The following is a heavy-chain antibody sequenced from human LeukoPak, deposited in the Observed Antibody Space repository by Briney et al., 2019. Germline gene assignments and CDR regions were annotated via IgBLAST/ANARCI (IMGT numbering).Heavy chain of an antibody. J-gene: IGHJ4*02. CDR1: GFTFSSYE. Sequence: GGSLRLSCAASGFTFSSYEMNWVRQAPGKGLEWVSYISSSGSTMYYADSVKGRFTISRDNAKNSLYLQMNSLRAEDTAVYYCARRLGSRYYFDYWGQGTLVTVSS. CDR3: ARRLGSRYYFDY. CDR2: ISSSGSTM. V-gene: IGHV3-48*03. D-gene: IGHD7-27*01.